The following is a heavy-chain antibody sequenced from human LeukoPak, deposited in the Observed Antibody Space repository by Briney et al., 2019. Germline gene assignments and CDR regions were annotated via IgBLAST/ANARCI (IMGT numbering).Heavy chain of an antibody. CDR3: AMVAAPRDAFDI. V-gene: IGHV1-2*02. J-gene: IGHJ3*02. CDR2: INPNSGGT. CDR1: GYTFSGYY. Sequence: ASVTVSCKASGYTFSGYYVHWVRQAPGQGVEGMGWINPNSGGTSYAQNFQGRVTLTRDTSISTAYMELSRLRSDDTAVYYFAMVAAPRDAFDIWGQGTMVTVSS. D-gene: IGHD2-15*01.